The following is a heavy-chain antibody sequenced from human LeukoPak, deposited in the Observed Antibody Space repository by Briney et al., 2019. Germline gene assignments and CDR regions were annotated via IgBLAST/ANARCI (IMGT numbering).Heavy chain of an antibody. D-gene: IGHD3-3*01. CDR3: ARDLFLARSGYYDYYYGMDV. J-gene: IGHJ6*02. CDR2: ISYDGSNK. Sequence: GGSLRLSCAASGFTFSSYAMHWVRQAPGKGLEWVAVISYDGSNKYYADSVKGRFTTSSDNSKNTLYLQMNSLRAEDTAVYYCARDLFLARSGYYDYYYGMDVWGQGTTVTVSS. V-gene: IGHV3-30-3*01. CDR1: GFTFSSYA.